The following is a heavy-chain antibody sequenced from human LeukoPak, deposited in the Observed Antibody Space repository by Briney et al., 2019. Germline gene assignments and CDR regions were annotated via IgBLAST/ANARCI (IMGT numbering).Heavy chain of an antibody. Sequence: GRSLRLSCAASGFTFSSYGMHWVRQAPGKGLEWVAVISYDGSNKYYADSVKGRFTISRDNSKNTLYLQMNSLRAEDTAVYYCAKHVILGGSYYGSWGYFDYWGQGTLVTVSS. D-gene: IGHD1-26*01. CDR1: GFTFSSYG. CDR3: AKHVILGGSYYGSWGYFDY. CDR2: ISYDGSNK. V-gene: IGHV3-30*18. J-gene: IGHJ4*02.